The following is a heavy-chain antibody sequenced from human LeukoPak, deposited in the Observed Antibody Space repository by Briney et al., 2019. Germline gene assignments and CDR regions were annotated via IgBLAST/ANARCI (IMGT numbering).Heavy chain of an antibody. V-gene: IGHV4-59*11. J-gene: IGHJ4*02. CDR1: GGSISSHY. CDR2: IYYSGST. CDR3: ARYGSGSYPV. D-gene: IGHD3-10*01. Sequence: SETLSLTCTVSGGSISSHYWSWIRQPPGKGLEWIGYIYYSGSTNYNPSLKSRVTISVDTSKNQFSLKLSSVTAADTALYYCARYGSGSYPVWGQGTLVTVSS.